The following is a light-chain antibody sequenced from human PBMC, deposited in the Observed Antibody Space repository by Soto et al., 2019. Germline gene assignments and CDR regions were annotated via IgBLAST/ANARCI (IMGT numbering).Light chain of an antibody. V-gene: IGKV3-15*01. CDR1: QSVSSH. Sequence: EIVLTQSPAPLSVSQGARATLSCRASQSVSSHLAWYQQKPVQAPRLLIYGASTRATGIPASFSGSGSETEFTLTISSLQSEDFAVYYCQQYYNWPYTFGQGTKLESK. J-gene: IGKJ2*01. CDR3: QQYYNWPYT. CDR2: GAS.